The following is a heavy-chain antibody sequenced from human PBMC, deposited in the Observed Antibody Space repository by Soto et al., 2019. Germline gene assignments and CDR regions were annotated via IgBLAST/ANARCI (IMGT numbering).Heavy chain of an antibody. CDR3: ARSGYSSGWYHWYFDF. V-gene: IGHV1-3*01. CDR2: INAGNGNT. J-gene: IGHJ2*01. CDR1: GYTFTNYG. D-gene: IGHD6-13*01. Sequence: ASVKVSCKASGYTFTNYGIHWVRQAPGQRLEWMGWINAGNGNTQYSQKLQGRVTFNRDTSATTAYMELSSLRSKDTAVYYCARSGYSSGWYHWYFDFWGRGTLVTVSS.